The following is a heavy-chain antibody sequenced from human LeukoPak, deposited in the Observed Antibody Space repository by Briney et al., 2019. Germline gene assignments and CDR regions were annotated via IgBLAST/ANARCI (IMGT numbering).Heavy chain of an antibody. CDR2: ISAYNGNT. V-gene: IGHV1-18*01. CDR3: ARTHSSSSIGYYYYMDF. CDR1: GYTFTSFG. D-gene: IGHD6-13*01. J-gene: IGHJ6*03. Sequence: ASVKVSCKASGYTFTSFGISWVRQAPGQGLEWMGWISAYNGNTNYAQKLQGRVTMTTETSTSTAYMELRSLRPDDTAVYYCARTHSSSSIGYYYYMDFWGKGTTVTVSS.